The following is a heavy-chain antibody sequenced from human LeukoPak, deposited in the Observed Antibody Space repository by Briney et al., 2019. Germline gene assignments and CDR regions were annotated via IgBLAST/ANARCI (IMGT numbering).Heavy chain of an antibody. Sequence: GGSLRLSCAASGFTFSSYGMHWVRQAPGKGREWVAVIWYDGSNKYYADSVKGRFTISRDNSKNTLYLQMTSLRAEATAVYYCAREGYGDPQLYYFDYWGQGTLVTVSS. V-gene: IGHV3-33*01. CDR1: GFTFSSYG. CDR2: IWYDGSNK. D-gene: IGHD4-17*01. CDR3: AREGYGDPQLYYFDY. J-gene: IGHJ4*02.